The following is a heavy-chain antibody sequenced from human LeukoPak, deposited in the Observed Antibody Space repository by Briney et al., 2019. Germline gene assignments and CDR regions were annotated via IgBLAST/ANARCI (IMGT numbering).Heavy chain of an antibody. Sequence: GRSLRLSCAASGFTFSSYGMHWVRQAPGKGLEWVAVISYDGSNKYYADSVKGRFTISRDNSKNTLYLQMNSLRAEDTAVYHCAKEASSGFQRTHYYYGMDVWGQGTTATVSS. CDR3: AKEASSGFQRTHYYYGMDV. J-gene: IGHJ6*02. CDR1: GFTFSSYG. CDR2: ISYDGSNK. V-gene: IGHV3-30*18. D-gene: IGHD3-22*01.